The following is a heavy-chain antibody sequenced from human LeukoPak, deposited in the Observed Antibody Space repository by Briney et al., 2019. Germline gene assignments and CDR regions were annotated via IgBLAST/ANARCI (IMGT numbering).Heavy chain of an antibody. J-gene: IGHJ4*02. V-gene: IGHV2-5*02. CDR3: AHSLLTTVTTFPFDY. CDR2: IYWDDDK. D-gene: IGHD4-17*01. CDR1: GFSLSTSGVG. Sequence: SGPTLVKPTQTLTLTCTFSGFSLSTSGVGVGWIRQPPGKALEWLALIYWDDDKRYSPSLKSRLTITKDTSKNQVVLTMTNMDPVDTATYYCAHSLLTTVTTFPFDYWSQGTLVTVSS.